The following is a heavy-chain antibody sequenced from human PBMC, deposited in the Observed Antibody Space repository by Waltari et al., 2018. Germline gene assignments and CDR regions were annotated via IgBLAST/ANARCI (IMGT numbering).Heavy chain of an antibody. J-gene: IGHJ4*02. CDR3: ARDGTYSIAARPSPGDFDY. Sequence: QKFQGRVTITRDTSASTAYMELSSLRSEDTAVYYCARDGTYSIAARPSPGDFDYWGQGTLVTVSS. V-gene: IGHV1-3*01. D-gene: IGHD6-6*01.